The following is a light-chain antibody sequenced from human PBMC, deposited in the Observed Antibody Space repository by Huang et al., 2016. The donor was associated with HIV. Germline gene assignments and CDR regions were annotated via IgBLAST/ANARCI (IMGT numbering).Light chain of an antibody. J-gene: IGKJ1*01. V-gene: IGKV3-11*01. Sequence: EIILTQSPATLSLSPGERATLSCRASQSVGSYLAWYQQKPGQAPRLLIYDASNRATDIPARFSGGGSGTDFTLTIRGLEPDDFAVYFCQQRSNRTPTTFGQGTKVE. CDR2: DAS. CDR1: QSVGSY. CDR3: QQRSNRTPTT.